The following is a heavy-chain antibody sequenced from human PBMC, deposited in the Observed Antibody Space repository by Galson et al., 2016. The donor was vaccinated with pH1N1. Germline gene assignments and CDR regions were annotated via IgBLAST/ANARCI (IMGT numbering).Heavy chain of an antibody. J-gene: IGHJ6*02. D-gene: IGHD6-13*01. CDR2: FDPEDGET. CDR3: ATVIAAGYGMDV. Sequence: SVKVSCKVSGYTLTELSMHWVRQAPGKGLEWMGGFDPEDGETIYAQKSQGRVTMTEDTSTDTAYMELSSLRSEDTAVYYCATVIAAGYGMDVWGQGTTVTVSS. V-gene: IGHV1-24*01. CDR1: GYTLTELS.